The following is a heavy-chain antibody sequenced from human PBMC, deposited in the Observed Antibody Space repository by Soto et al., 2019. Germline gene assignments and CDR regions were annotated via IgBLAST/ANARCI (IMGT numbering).Heavy chain of an antibody. CDR3: AKGPFGLRYFDWLAERVSIDDQFDY. J-gene: IGHJ4*02. Sequence: PGGSLRLSCAASGFTFSSYGMHWVRQAPGKGLEWVAVISNDGNNKYHGDSVKGRFTISRDNSKNTLSLQMNSLRTEDTAVYYCAKGPFGLRYFDWLAERVSIDDQFDYWGQGTLVTVSS. CDR1: GFTFSSYG. D-gene: IGHD3-9*01. CDR2: ISNDGNNK. V-gene: IGHV3-30*18.